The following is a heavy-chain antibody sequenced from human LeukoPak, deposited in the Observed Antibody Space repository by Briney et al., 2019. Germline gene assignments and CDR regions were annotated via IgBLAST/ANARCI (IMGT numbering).Heavy chain of an antibody. V-gene: IGHV3-74*01. CDR1: GFTFSSYW. Sequence: GGCLRLSCAASGFTFSSYWMHWVRQAPGKGPVWVSRIKSDGSITSYADSVKGRFTISRDNAKNTLYLQMNSLRGEDTAVYYCARDPFYGDADLDSWGQGTLVTVSS. CDR3: ARDPFYGDADLDS. J-gene: IGHJ4*02. D-gene: IGHD4-17*01. CDR2: IKSDGSIT.